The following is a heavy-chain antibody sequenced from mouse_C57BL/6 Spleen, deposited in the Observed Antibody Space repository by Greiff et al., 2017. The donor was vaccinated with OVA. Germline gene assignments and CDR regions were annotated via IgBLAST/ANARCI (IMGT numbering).Heavy chain of an antibody. CDR1: GYTFTSYW. CDR3: ARCRVYDEVYAMDD. V-gene: IGHV1-69*01. J-gene: IGHJ4*01. Sequence: QVQLQQPGAELVMPGASVKLSCKASGYTFTSYWMHWVKQRPGQGLEWIGEIDPSDSYTNYNQKVKGKSTLTVDKSSSTAYMQLSSLTSEDSAVYYCARCRVYDEVYAMDDWGQGTSVTVSS. CDR2: IDPSDSYT. D-gene: IGHD2-12*01.